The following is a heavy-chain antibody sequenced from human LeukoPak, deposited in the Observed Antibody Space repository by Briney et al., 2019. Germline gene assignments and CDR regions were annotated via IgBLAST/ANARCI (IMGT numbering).Heavy chain of an antibody. CDR2: ISAYNGNT. J-gene: IGHJ5*02. D-gene: IGHD6-19*01. CDR3: ARERYRQWLWMRFDP. CDR1: GYTFTSYG. V-gene: IGHV1-18*01. Sequence: GASVKVSCKASGYTFTSYGISWVRQAPGQGLEWMGWISAYNGNTNYAQKLQGRVTMTTDTSTSTAYMELRSLRSDDTAAYYCARERYRQWLWMRFDPWGQGTLVTVSS.